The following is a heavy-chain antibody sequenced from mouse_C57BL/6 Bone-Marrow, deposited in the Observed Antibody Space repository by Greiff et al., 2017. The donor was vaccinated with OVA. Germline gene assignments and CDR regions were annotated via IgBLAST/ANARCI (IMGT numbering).Heavy chain of an antibody. J-gene: IGHJ3*01. D-gene: IGHD2-4*01. CDR2: IHPNSGST. CDR3: ARGYDYDGFAY. V-gene: IGHV1-64*01. CDR1: GYTFTSYW. Sequence: VQLQQPGAELVKPGASVKLSCKASGYTFTSYWMHWVKQRPGQGLEWIGMIHPNSGSTNYNEKFKGKATLTVDTSSSTAYMQLSSLTSEDSAVYYCARGYDYDGFAYWGQGTLVTVSA.